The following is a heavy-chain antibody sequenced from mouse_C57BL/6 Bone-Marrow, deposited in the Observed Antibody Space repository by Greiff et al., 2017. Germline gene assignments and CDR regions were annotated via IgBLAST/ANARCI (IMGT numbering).Heavy chain of an antibody. J-gene: IGHJ1*03. D-gene: IGHD1-1*01. V-gene: IGHV14-4*01. CDR3: TTPIATVVGTDWYFDV. CDR2: LDPENGDT. CDR1: GFNIKDDY. Sequence: VQLQQSGAELVRPGASVKLSCTASGFNIKDDYMHWVKQRPEQGLEWIGWLDPENGDTEYASKFQGKATITADTSPNTAYLQLSSLTSEDTAVDDWTTPIATVVGTDWYFDVWGTGTTVTVSS.